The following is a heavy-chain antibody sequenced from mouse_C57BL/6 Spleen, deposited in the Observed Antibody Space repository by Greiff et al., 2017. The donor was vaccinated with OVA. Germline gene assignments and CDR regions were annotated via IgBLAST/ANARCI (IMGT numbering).Heavy chain of an antibody. CDR1: GFNIKDYY. Sequence: VQLQQSGAELVRPGASVKLSCTASGFNIKDYYMHWVKQRPEQGLVWIGRIDPEDGDTEYAPKFQGKATMTADTSSNTAYLQLSSLTSEDTAVYYCTTSGGSYAMDYWGQGTSVTVSS. CDR2: IDPEDGDT. J-gene: IGHJ4*01. CDR3: TTSGGSYAMDY. V-gene: IGHV14-1*01. D-gene: IGHD1-1*01.